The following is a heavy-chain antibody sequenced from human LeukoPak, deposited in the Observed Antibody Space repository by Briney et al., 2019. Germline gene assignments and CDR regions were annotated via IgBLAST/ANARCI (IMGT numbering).Heavy chain of an antibody. CDR2: IYPGDSDT. J-gene: IGHJ2*01. CDR3: ASILGCGGDCYAPPYWYFDL. CDR1: GYSFTNYW. Sequence: GESLKISCKGSGYSFTNYWIGWVRQMPGKGLEWMGIIYPGDSDTRYSPSFQGQVTISADKSISTAYLQWSSLKASDTAMYYCASILGCGGDCYAPPYWYFDLWGRGTLVTVSS. D-gene: IGHD2-21*02. V-gene: IGHV5-51*01.